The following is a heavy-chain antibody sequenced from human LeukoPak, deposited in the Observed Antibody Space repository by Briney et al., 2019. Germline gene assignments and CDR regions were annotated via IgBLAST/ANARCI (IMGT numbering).Heavy chain of an antibody. CDR3: AGSLPAPHDY. V-gene: IGHV2-5*01. D-gene: IGHD3-10*01. CDR1: GCSLSTSGVG. J-gene: IGHJ4*02. CDR2: FYWNDDM. Sequence: SGPTLVNPTQTLTLTCTFSGCSLSTSGVGVGWIRQPPGKALEWLALFYWNDDMYYSPSLKSRLTITKDTSKNQVVLTMTNMDPVDTATYSCAGSLPAPHDYWGQGTLVTVSS.